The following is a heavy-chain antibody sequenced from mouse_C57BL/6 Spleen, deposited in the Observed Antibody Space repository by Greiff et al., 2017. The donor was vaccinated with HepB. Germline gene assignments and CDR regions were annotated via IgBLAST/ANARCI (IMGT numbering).Heavy chain of an antibody. V-gene: IGHV1-82*01. CDR3: ARGYGNYDWYFDV. CDR1: GYAFSSSW. Sequence: VQLQQSGPELVKPGASVKISCKASGYAFSSSWMNWVKQRPGKGLEWIGRIYPGDGDTNYNGKFKGKATLTADKSSSTAYMQLSSLTSEDSAVYFCARGYGNYDWYFDVWGTGTTVTVSS. CDR2: IYPGDGDT. J-gene: IGHJ1*03. D-gene: IGHD2-1*01.